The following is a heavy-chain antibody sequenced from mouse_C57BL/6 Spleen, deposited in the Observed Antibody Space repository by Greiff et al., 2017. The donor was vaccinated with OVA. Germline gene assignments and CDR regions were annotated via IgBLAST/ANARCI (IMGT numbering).Heavy chain of an antibody. CDR2: IYPGSGST. Sequence: QVQLQQPGAELVKPGASVKMSCKASGYTFTSYWITWVKQRPGQGLEWIGDIYPGSGSTNYNEKFKSKATLTVDTSSSTAYMQLSSLTSEDSAVYYCARSRDYEVSWFAYWGQGTLVTVSA. CDR1: GYTFTSYW. J-gene: IGHJ3*01. CDR3: ARSRDYEVSWFAY. V-gene: IGHV1-55*01. D-gene: IGHD2-4*01.